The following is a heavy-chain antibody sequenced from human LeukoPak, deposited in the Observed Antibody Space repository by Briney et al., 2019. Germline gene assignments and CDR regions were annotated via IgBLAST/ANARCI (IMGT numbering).Heavy chain of an antibody. Sequence: EGSLRLSCAASGFTFSNYWMHWVRQAPGKGLVWVSRINSDGINTSYADSVKGRFTISRDNAKNTLNLQMNSLRAEDTAVYFCAKDQTPYYWGQGTLVTVSS. CDR2: INSDGINT. V-gene: IGHV3-74*01. CDR3: AKDQTPYY. CDR1: GFTFSNYW. J-gene: IGHJ4*02.